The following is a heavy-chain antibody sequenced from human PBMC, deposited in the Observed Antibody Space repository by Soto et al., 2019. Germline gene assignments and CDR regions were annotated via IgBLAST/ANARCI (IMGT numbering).Heavy chain of an antibody. D-gene: IGHD2-2*01. V-gene: IGHV1-69*08. CDR1: GGTFRSYT. Sequence: QVQLVQSGAEVKKPGSSVKVSCKASGGTFRSYTISWVRQAPGQGLEWMGRIIPILGIANYAQKLQGRVTITADKSTSTAYMELSSLRSEDTAVYYCAREPRIVVVRENWFDPWGQGTLVTVSS. CDR3: AREPRIVVVRENWFDP. CDR2: IIPILGIA. J-gene: IGHJ5*02.